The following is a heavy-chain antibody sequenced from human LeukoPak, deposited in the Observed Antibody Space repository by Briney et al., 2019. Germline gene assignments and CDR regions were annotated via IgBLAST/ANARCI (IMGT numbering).Heavy chain of an antibody. D-gene: IGHD6-13*01. CDR2: IYTSGST. CDR3: ARTPSSSWYDHNWFDP. CDR1: GGSISSGGYS. J-gene: IGHJ5*02. Sequence: SETLSLTCAVSGGSISSGGYSWSWIRQPPGKGLEWIGRIYTSGSTNYNPSLKSQVTMSVDTSKNQFSLKLNSVTAADTAVYYCARTPSSSWYDHNWFDPWGQGTLVTVSS. V-gene: IGHV4-61*02.